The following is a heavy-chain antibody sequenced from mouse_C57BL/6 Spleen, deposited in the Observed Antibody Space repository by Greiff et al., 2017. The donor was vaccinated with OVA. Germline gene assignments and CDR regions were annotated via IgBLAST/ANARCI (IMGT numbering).Heavy chain of an antibody. V-gene: IGHV1-75*01. CDR3: AREEDYGSSYGFAY. CDR1: GYTFTDYY. J-gene: IGHJ3*01. D-gene: IGHD1-1*01. Sequence: QVQLKESGPELVKPGASVKISCKASGYTFTDYYINWVKQRPGQGLEWIGWIFPGSGSTYYNEKFKGKATLTVDKSSSTAYMLLSSLTSEDSAVYFCAREEDYGSSYGFAYWGQGTLVTVSA. CDR2: IFPGSGST.